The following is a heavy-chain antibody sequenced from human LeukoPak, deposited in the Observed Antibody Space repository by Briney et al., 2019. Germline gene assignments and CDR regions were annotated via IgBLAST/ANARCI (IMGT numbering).Heavy chain of an antibody. CDR1: GFTFSSYD. CDR3: ARGSYEPDY. CDR2: ISTSGSTK. V-gene: IGHV3-48*03. D-gene: IGHD3-22*01. Sequence: GVSLKLSCAASGFTFSSYDMNWVRQAPGKGLEWVSYISTSGSTKYYADSVKGRFTISRDNAKNSLYLQMISLRAEDTAVYYCARGSYEPDYWGQGTLVTVSS. J-gene: IGHJ4*02.